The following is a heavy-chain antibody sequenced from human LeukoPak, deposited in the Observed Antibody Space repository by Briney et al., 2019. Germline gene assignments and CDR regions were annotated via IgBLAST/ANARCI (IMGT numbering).Heavy chain of an antibody. CDR1: GGTFSSYA. V-gene: IGHV1-69*05. D-gene: IGHD3-22*01. CDR2: IIPIFGTA. Sequence: SVKVSCKASGGTFSSYAISWVRQAPGQGLEWMGRIIPIFGTANYAQKFQGRVTTTTDESTSTAYMELSSLRSEDTAVYYCARAYNAYYYDSSGYYYDYWGQGTLVTVSS. J-gene: IGHJ4*02. CDR3: ARAYNAYYYDSSGYYYDY.